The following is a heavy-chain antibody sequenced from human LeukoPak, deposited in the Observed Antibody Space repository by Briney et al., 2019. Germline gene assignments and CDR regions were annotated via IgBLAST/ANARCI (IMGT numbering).Heavy chain of an antibody. J-gene: IGHJ4*02. D-gene: IGHD6-13*01. CDR1: GFTFSSYA. CDR2: ISGSGGST. V-gene: IGHV3-23*01. Sequence: PGGSLRLSCAASGFTFSSYAMSWVRQAPGKGLEWVSAISGSGGSTDYPDSVTGRFTISRDNSKNTLYLQMNSLRAEDTAAYYCAKKGSIGANYFDYWGQGTLVTVSS. CDR3: AKKGSIGANYFDY.